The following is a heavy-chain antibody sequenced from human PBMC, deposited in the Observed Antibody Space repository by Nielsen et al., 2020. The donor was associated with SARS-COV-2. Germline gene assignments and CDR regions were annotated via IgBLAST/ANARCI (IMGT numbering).Heavy chain of an antibody. V-gene: IGHV1-69*13. Sequence: SVKVSCKASGGTFSSYAISWVRQAPGQGLEWTGGIIPIFGTANYAQKFQGRVTITADESTSTAYMELSSLRSEDTAVYYCASCGEYSYGSYYYYGMDVWGQGTTVTVSS. CDR3: ASCGEYSYGSYYYYGMDV. D-gene: IGHD5-18*01. CDR2: IIPIFGTA. CDR1: GGTFSSYA. J-gene: IGHJ6*02.